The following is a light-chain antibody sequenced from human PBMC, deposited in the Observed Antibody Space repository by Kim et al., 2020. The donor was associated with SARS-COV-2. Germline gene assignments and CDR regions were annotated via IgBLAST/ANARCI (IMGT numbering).Light chain of an antibody. Sequence: VSAGQTASISCSGDKLGNKYACWYQQKPGQSPVLVIYQDNKRPSGIPERFSGSNSGNTATLTISGTQTMDEADYYCQAWDNSIGVFGGGTKLTVL. V-gene: IGLV3-1*01. CDR1: KLGNKY. CDR2: QDN. CDR3: QAWDNSIGV. J-gene: IGLJ3*02.